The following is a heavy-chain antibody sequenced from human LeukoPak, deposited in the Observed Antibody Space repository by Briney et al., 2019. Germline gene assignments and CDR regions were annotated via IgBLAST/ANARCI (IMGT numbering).Heavy chain of an antibody. V-gene: IGHV1-69-2*01. J-gene: IGHJ3*02. D-gene: IGHD2-15*01. CDR3: ATDLGYCSGGSCYSDAFDI. CDR2: VDPEDGET. Sequence: ASVKISCKASGCTFTDYYMHWVQQAPGKGLEWMGRVDPEDGETIYAEKFQGRVTITADTSTDTAYMELSSLRSEDTAVYYCATDLGYCSGGSCYSDAFDIWGQGTMVTVSS. CDR1: GCTFTDYY.